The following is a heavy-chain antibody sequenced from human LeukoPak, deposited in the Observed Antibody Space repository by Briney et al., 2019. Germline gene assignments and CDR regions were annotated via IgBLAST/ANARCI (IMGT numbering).Heavy chain of an antibody. V-gene: IGHV3-48*01. CDR2: IYRDSSVI. D-gene: IGHD3-10*01. CDR1: GFNFDEYA. Sequence: GGSLRLSCVASGFNFDEYAMNWVRQAPGKGLEWISCIYRDSSVIHYADSVRGRFTVSRDNGKDSVYLQMNSLRADDTAVYFCARYGSGSKYRDPFDSWGQGTLVTVSS. CDR3: ARYGSGSKYRDPFDS. J-gene: IGHJ4*02.